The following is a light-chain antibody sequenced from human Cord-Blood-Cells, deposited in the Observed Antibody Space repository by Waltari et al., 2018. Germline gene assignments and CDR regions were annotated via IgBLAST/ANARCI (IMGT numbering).Light chain of an antibody. CDR3: CSYAGSSTWV. Sequence: QSALTQPASASGSPVQSITISCTGTSSDVGSYNLVSWCQQHPGKAPKLMIYEGSKRPSGVSNRFSGSKSGNTASLTISGLQAEDDADYYCCSYAGSSTWVFGGGTKLTVL. V-gene: IGLV2-23*01. J-gene: IGLJ3*02. CDR2: EGS. CDR1: SSDVGSYNL.